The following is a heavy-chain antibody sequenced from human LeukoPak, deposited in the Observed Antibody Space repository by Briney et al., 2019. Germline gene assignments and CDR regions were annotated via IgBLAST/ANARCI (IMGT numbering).Heavy chain of an antibody. Sequence: ASVKVSCKASGYTFTGHYMHWVRQAPGQGLEWMGRINTNTGSTNYAQNFQGRVTMTRDMSITTAYMELRSLRSDDTAVYYCARDPNTSGFKDYWGQGALVTVSS. D-gene: IGHD6-19*01. CDR1: GYTFTGHY. CDR3: ARDPNTSGFKDY. V-gene: IGHV1-2*06. J-gene: IGHJ4*02. CDR2: INTNTGST.